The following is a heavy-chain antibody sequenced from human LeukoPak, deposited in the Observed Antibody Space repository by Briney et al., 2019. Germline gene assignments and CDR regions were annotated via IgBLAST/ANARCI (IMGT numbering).Heavy chain of an antibody. V-gene: IGHV1-18*01. J-gene: IGHJ3*02. CDR1: GYTFTSYG. CDR3: ARTSGDVVVVAATSDAFDI. Sequence: ASVKVSCKASGYTFTSYGISWVRQAPGQGLEWMGWISAYNGNTNYAQKLQGRVTMTTDTSASTAYMELRSLRSDDTAVYYCARTSGDVVVVAATSDAFDIWGQGTMVTVSS. D-gene: IGHD2-15*01. CDR2: ISAYNGNT.